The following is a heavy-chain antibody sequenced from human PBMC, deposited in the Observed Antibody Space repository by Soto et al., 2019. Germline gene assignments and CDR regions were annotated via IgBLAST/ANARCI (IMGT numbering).Heavy chain of an antibody. D-gene: IGHD6-13*01. CDR1: GASIGSGYYY. V-gene: IGHV4-39*01. J-gene: IGHJ4*02. CDR3: PRHMRRQLDDFYS. Sequence: KPSETLSLTCTVSGASIGSGYYYWGWIRQPPGKGLEWLGSVYYNGGTYDNPSLKSRVTISVDTSKNQFSLKLTSVTAADTAVYFCPRHMRRQLDDFYSWGQGVLVTVS. CDR2: VYYNGGT.